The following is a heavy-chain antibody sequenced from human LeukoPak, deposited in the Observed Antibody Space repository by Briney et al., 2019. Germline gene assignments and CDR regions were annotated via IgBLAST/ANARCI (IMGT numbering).Heavy chain of an antibody. D-gene: IGHD3-3*01. J-gene: IGHJ4*02. CDR2: INPSGGST. CDR3: ARGGGITIFGVVIQSSLGY. CDR1: GYTFTSYY. V-gene: IGHV1-46*01. Sequence: ASVKVSCKASGYTFTSYYMHWVRQAPGQGLEWMGIINPSGGSTSYAQKFQGRVTMTRDTSTSTVYMELSSLRSEDTAVYYCARGGGITIFGVVIQSSLGYWGQGTLVTVSS.